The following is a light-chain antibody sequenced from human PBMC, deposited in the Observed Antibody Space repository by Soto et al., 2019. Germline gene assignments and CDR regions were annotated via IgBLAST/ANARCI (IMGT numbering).Light chain of an antibody. J-gene: IGKJ1*01. CDR1: QSIGSW. Sequence: DIRMTQSPSTLSASVGDRVTITCRASQSIGSWLAWYQQKPGKAPNLLVYKPSSLESGVPSSFSGSGSGTEFTVTISSLQSEDFAVNYCQHYNYWPPKTFGQGTKVDIK. V-gene: IGKV1-5*03. CDR2: KPS. CDR3: QHYNYWPPKT.